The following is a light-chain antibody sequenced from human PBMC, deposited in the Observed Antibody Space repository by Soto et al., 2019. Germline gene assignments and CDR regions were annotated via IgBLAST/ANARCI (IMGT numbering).Light chain of an antibody. CDR2: EVS. CDR3: SSYTSSSVV. J-gene: IGLJ2*01. CDR1: GSDVGSYNR. V-gene: IGLV2-18*02. Sequence: QSVLTQPPSVSGSPGQSVTISCTGTGSDVGSYNRVSWYQQPPGTAPKLMIYEVSNRPSGVPDRFSGSKSGNTASLTISGLQAEDEADYYCSSYTSSSVVFGGGTKLTVL.